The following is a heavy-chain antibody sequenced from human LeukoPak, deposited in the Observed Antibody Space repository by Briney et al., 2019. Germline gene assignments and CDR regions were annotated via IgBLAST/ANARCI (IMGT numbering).Heavy chain of an antibody. CDR3: ASLSGSSSWPPPHFDY. CDR2: IYYSGST. Sequence: SETLSLTCTVSGGSISSGGYYWSWIRQHPGRGLEWIGYIYYSGSTYYNPSLKSRVTISVDTSKNQFSLKLSSVTAADTAVYYCASLSGSSSWPPPHFDYWGQGTLVTVSS. CDR1: GGSISSGGYY. V-gene: IGHV4-31*03. J-gene: IGHJ4*02. D-gene: IGHD6-13*01.